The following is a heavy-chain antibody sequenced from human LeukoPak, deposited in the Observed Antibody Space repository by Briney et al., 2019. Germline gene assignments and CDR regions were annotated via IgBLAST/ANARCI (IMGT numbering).Heavy chain of an antibody. D-gene: IGHD3-16*01. CDR3: ATEAWGRLGSPRRTGFDY. J-gene: IGHJ4*02. V-gene: IGHV3-48*04. CDR2: ISSSSSTI. CDR1: GFTFSSYS. Sequence: QPGGSLRLSCAASGFTFSSYSMNWVRQAPGKGLEWVSFISSSSSTIYYADSVKGRFTISRDNAKKSLYLQMNSLRAEDTAVYYCATEAWGRLGSPRRTGFDYWGQGTLVTVSS.